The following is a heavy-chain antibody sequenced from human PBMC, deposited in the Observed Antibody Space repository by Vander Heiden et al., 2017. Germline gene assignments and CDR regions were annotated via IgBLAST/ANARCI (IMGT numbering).Heavy chain of an antibody. CDR3: ARSSGYDFDY. CDR1: GGSFSGYY. CDR2: INNSGST. J-gene: IGHJ4*02. D-gene: IGHD5-12*01. V-gene: IGHV4-34*01. Sequence: QVQLQRWGAGLLKPSETLSLTCAVYGGSFSGYYWSWIRQPPGKGLEWIGEINNSGSTNYNPSLKSRVTISVDTSKNQFSLKMRSVTAADTAVYYCARSSGYDFDYWGQGTLVTVSS.